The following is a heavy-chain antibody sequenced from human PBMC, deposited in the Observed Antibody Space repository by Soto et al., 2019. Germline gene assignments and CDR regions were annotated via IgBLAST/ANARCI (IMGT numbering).Heavy chain of an antibody. CDR2: IYYSGST. CDR1: GGSISSYY. D-gene: IGHD4-17*01. V-gene: IGHV4-59*01. Sequence: QVQLQESGPGLVKPSETLSLTCTVSGGSISSYYWSWIRQPPGKGLEWIGYIYYSGSTNYNPSLKSRVTLPVGTSKNHFSLKLSSVTAADTAVYYCARVFGGDYDLYYYYHMDVWGKGTTVTVSS. J-gene: IGHJ6*03. CDR3: ARVFGGDYDLYYYYHMDV.